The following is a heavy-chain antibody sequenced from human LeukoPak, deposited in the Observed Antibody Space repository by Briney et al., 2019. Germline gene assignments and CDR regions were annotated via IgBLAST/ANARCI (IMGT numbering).Heavy chain of an antibody. J-gene: IGHJ4*02. CDR2: VSYRSGSAT. V-gene: IGHV3-23*01. D-gene: IGHD6-19*01. CDR3: AKDRGEAVALYYFDY. CDR1: GFTFSNFA. Sequence: PGGSLRLSCAASGFTFSNFAMTWVRQAPGKGLEWVSVVSYRSGSATFYADSVKGRFTISRDNSKNTLYLQMNSLRAEDTAVYYCAKDRGEAVALYYFDYWGQGTLVTVSS.